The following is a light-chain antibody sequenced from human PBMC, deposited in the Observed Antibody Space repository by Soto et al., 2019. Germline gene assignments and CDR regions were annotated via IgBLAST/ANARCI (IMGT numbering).Light chain of an antibody. CDR2: DVT. CDR1: SSDVGGYND. J-gene: IGLJ1*01. Sequence: QSALTQPRSVSGSPGQSVTISCTGSSSDVGGYNDVSWYQQYPGKAPRLMIYDVTKRPSGVPDRFSGSKSGNMASLTISGLQAEDEADYYCCSYAGRYTYVFGSGTKLTVL. V-gene: IGLV2-11*01. CDR3: CSYAGRYTYV.